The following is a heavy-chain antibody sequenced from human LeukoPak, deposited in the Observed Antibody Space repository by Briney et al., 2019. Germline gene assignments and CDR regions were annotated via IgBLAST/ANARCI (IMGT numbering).Heavy chain of an antibody. CDR1: GFTLSSYW. D-gene: IGHD5-12*01. CDR2: INEDGSDK. J-gene: IGHJ3*02. Sequence: PGGSLRLSCAASGFTLSSYWMTWVRQAPGKGLERVANINEDGSDKYYVDSVKGRFTISRDNAKNSLYLQMNSLRAEDTAIYYCVRWYGGYVNAFDMWGQGTMVTVSS. CDR3: VRWYGGYVNAFDM. V-gene: IGHV3-7*01.